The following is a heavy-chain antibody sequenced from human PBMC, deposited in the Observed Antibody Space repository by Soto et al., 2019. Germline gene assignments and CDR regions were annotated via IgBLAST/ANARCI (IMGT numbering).Heavy chain of an antibody. V-gene: IGHV3-33*01. J-gene: IGHJ6*02. Sequence: GGSLRLSCAASGFTLSSYGTQWVRLAPGKGLEWVAVIWYDGDNRDYADSVKGRFTISRDNSKNTVYLQMNSLRAEDTAVYYCARETLHVDIGTTRGMDVWGQGATVTVSS. CDR2: IWYDGDNR. CDR1: GFTLSSYG. D-gene: IGHD5-12*01. CDR3: ARETLHVDIGTTRGMDV.